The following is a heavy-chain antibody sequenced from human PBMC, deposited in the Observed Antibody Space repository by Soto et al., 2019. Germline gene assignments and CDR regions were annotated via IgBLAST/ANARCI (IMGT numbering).Heavy chain of an antibody. D-gene: IGHD4-17*01. CDR2: IIPIFGTA. CDR1: GGTFSSYA. J-gene: IGHJ6*02. Sequence: SVKVSCKASGGTFSSYAISWVRQAPGQGLEWMGGIIPIFGTANYAQKVQGRVTITADKSTSTVYMELSSLRSEDTAVYYCASPYGGNSHDYYGMDVWGQGTTVTVSS. V-gene: IGHV1-69*06. CDR3: ASPYGGNSHDYYGMDV.